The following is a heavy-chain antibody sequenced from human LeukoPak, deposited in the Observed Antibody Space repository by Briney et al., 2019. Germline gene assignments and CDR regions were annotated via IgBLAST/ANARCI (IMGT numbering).Heavy chain of an antibody. CDR1: GGSFSGYY. V-gene: IGHV4-34*01. Sequence: PSETLSLTCAVYGGSFSGYYWSWIRQPPGKGLEWIGEINHSGSTNYNPSLKSRVTISVDTSENQFSLKLSSVAAADTAVYYCARRPGIAVAQSYYFDYWGQGTLVTVSS. CDR3: ARRPGIAVAQSYYFDY. CDR2: INHSGST. D-gene: IGHD6-19*01. J-gene: IGHJ4*02.